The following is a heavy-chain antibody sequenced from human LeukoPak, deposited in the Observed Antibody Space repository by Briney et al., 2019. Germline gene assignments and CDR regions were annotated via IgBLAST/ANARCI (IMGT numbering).Heavy chain of an antibody. CDR2: IYYSGST. J-gene: IGHJ4*02. CDR3: ANGKYSTSSSSLDF. D-gene: IGHD6-6*01. V-gene: IGHV4-59*01. Sequence: SETLSLTCTVSGGSISSYYWSWIRQPPGKGLEWIGYIYYSGSTNYNPSLKSRVTISVDTSKNQFSLKLSSVTAADTAVYYCANGKYSTSSSSLDFWGQGTLVTVSS. CDR1: GGSISSYY.